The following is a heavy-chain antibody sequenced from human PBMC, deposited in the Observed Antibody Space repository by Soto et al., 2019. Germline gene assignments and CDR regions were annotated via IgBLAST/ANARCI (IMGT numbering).Heavy chain of an antibody. V-gene: IGHV4-39*01. Sequence: PETLSLTCTVSGGPISSSSYYWGWIRQAPGKGLEWLATIYYTGYTYHNPSLKSHVTISVDTSKNQFSLKLTSVTAADTALYYCARSAIATHWFFDLWGRGTLVTVSS. CDR3: ARSAIATHWFFDL. CDR1: GGPISSSSYY. CDR2: IYYTGYT. J-gene: IGHJ2*01. D-gene: IGHD5-18*01.